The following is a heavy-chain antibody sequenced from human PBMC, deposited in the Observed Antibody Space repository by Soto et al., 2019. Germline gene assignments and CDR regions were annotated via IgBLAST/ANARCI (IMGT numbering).Heavy chain of an antibody. J-gene: IGHJ6*02. CDR3: ARDFFDPDDYSYYYYFGMDV. Sequence: SETLSLTCTVSGGSISSGGYYWSWIRQHPGKGLEWIGYIYYSGSTYYNPSLKSRVTISVDTSKNQFSLKLSSVTAAATAVYYCARDFFDPDDYSYYYYFGMDVWGQGTTVTVSS. D-gene: IGHD4-4*01. CDR2: IYYSGST. V-gene: IGHV4-31*03. CDR1: GGSISSGGYY.